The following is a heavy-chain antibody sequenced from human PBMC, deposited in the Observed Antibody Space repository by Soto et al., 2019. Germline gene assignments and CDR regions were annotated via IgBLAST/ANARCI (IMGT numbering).Heavy chain of an antibody. D-gene: IGHD2-21*02. V-gene: IGHV1-69*13. CDR1: GGTFSSYA. CDR2: IIPMFDST. CDR3: ARRVVVTSVRDIAYYYYGLDV. J-gene: IGHJ6*02. Sequence: GASVKVSCKAFGGTFSSYAICWVRQAPGQGLEWMGGIIPMFDSTNYAQKFQGRVTITADESTSTAFMELSSLRSEDTAVYYCARRVVVTSVRDIAYYYYGLDVWGQGTTVTSP.